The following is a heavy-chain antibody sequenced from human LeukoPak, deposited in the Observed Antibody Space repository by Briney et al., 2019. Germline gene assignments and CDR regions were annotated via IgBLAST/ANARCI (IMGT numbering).Heavy chain of an antibody. Sequence: SETLSLTCAVSGGSISSSNWWSWVRPPPGKGLEWIGEIYHSGTTNYNPSLKSRVTISVDKSKNQFSLRLSSVTAADTAVYYCARVRFDWLLYRVDAFDIWGQGTMVTVSS. V-gene: IGHV4-4*02. CDR3: ARVRFDWLLYRVDAFDI. J-gene: IGHJ3*02. CDR2: IYHSGTT. D-gene: IGHD3-9*01. CDR1: GGSISSSNW.